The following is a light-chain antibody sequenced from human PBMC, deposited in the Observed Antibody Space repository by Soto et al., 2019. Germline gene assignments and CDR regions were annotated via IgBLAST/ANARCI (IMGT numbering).Light chain of an antibody. CDR2: DAS. CDR1: QSVSSY. CDR3: QQRSNWPPQFT. V-gene: IGKV3-11*01. Sequence: EIVLTQSPATLSLSPGERATLSCRASQSVSSYLAWYQQKPGQAPRLLIYDASNRATGIPARFSGSGSGTDCTITISSLEPEDFAVYYCQQRSNWPPQFTFVPGTKVDIK. J-gene: IGKJ3*01.